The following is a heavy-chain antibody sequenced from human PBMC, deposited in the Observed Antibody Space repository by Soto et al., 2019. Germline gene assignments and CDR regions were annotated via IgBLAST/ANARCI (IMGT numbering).Heavy chain of an antibody. CDR2: IYYSGRT. CDR3: ARVAVAGTSRWFDP. Sequence: QVQLQESGPGLVKPSETLSLTCTVSGGSISSYYWSWIRQPPGKGLEWIGYIYYSGRTNYNPSLKSRVPISVDTSKIQFSLKLSSVTAADTAVYYGARVAVAGTSRWFDPWCQGTLVTVSS. D-gene: IGHD6-19*01. J-gene: IGHJ5*02. V-gene: IGHV4-59*01. CDR1: GGSISSYY.